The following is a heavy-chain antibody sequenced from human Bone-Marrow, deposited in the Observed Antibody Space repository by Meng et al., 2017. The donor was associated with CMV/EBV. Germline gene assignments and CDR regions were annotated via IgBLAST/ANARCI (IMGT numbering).Heavy chain of an antibody. CDR3: ARDPGATVN. CDR2: IKSKTDGGTT. CDR1: GFTFSNAW. J-gene: IGHJ4*02. D-gene: IGHD1-26*01. V-gene: IGHV3-15*01. Sequence: VQLVGSGGGLVQPGGSLRLSCAASGFTFSNAWMSWVRQAPGKGLEWVGRIKSKTDGGTTDYAAPVKGRFTISRDNSKNTLYLQMNSLRAEDTAVYYCARDPGATVNWGQGTLVTVSS.